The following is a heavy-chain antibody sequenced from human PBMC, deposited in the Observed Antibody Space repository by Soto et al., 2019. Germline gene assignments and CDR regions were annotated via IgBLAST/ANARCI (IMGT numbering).Heavy chain of an antibody. CDR3: ATMGTPATGLYYFDN. Sequence: PSETLSLTCTVSGDSISSGNYYWSWIRQPPGKGLEWIGFMSYSGSTSYNASLKSRVTISVDTSKSQFSLNLSFVTAADTAVYYCATMGTPATGLYYFDNWGQGTLVTVSS. CDR1: GDSISSGNYY. J-gene: IGHJ4*02. CDR2: MSYSGST. V-gene: IGHV4-30-4*01. D-gene: IGHD1-7*01.